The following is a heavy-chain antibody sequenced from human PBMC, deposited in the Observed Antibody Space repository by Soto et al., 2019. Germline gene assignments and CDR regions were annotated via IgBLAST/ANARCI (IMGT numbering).Heavy chain of an antibody. V-gene: IGHV3-43*01. CDR3: AKDESPWDSYGSMDV. D-gene: IGHD5-18*01. J-gene: IGHJ6*02. Sequence: GGSLRLSCAASGFTFDDYTMHWVRQAPGKGLEWVSLISWDGSSTYYADSVKGRFTISRDNSKNSLYLQMNSLRTEDTALYYCAKDESPWDSYGSMDVWGQGTTVTVSS. CDR1: GFTFDDYT. CDR2: ISWDGSST.